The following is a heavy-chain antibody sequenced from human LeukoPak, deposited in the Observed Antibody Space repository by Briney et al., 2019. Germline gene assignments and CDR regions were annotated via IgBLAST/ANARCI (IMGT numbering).Heavy chain of an antibody. V-gene: IGHV5-51*01. D-gene: IGHD3-16*02. J-gene: IGHJ3*02. Sequence: GESLKISCKGSGYSFTSYWIGWVRQMPGKGLEWMGIIYPGDSDTRYSPSFQGQVTISADKSISTAYLQWSSLKASDTAMYYCARLDPYDYVWGSYRLGAFDTWGQGTMVTVSS. CDR3: ARLDPYDYVWGSYRLGAFDT. CDR2: IYPGDSDT. CDR1: GYSFTSYW.